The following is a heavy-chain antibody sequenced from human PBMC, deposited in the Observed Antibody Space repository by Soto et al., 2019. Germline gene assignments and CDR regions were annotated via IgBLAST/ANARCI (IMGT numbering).Heavy chain of an antibody. J-gene: IGHJ4*02. CDR3: ARALGGVTYLKL. CDR1: GGSFSGSY. CDR2: FNHNGQI. Sequence: QVQLQQWGAGLLKPSETLSLTCAVSGGSFSGSYWTWVRQAPGKGLEWIGEFNHNGQINYNPSLESRVAISMDPSKKQFSLKVTSVPAADTAVYYCARALGGVTYLKLWGQGTLVTVSS. D-gene: IGHD3-10*01. V-gene: IGHV4-34*01.